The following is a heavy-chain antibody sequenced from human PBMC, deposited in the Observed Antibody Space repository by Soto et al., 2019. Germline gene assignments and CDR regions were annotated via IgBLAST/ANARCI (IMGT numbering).Heavy chain of an antibody. CDR2: INPNSGGT. J-gene: IGHJ3*02. Sequence: ASVKVSCKASGYTFTGYYMHWVRQAPGQGLEWMGWINPNSGGTNYAQKFQGWVTMTRDTSISTAYMELSRLRSDDTAVYYCAIPSSLTGDERAFDIWGQGTMVTVSS. CDR3: AIPSSLTGDERAFDI. D-gene: IGHD7-27*01. CDR1: GYTFTGYY. V-gene: IGHV1-2*04.